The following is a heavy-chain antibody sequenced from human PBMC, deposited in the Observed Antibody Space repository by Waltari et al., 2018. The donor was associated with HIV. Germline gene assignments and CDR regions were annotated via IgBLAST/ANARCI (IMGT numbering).Heavy chain of an antibody. Sequence: SWNSGSIGYADSVKGRFTISRDNAKNSLYLQMNSLRAEDTALYYCAKDGNWNYGRYYFDYWGQGTLVTVSS. V-gene: IGHV3-9*01. D-gene: IGHD1-7*01. CDR3: AKDGNWNYGRYYFDY. CDR2: SWNSGSI. J-gene: IGHJ4*02.